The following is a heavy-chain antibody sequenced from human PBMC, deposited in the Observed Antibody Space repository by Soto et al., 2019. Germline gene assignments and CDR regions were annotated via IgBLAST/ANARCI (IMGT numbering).Heavy chain of an antibody. CDR1: GFTFSSYG. J-gene: IGHJ5*02. CDR2: IWYDGSNK. Sequence: QVQLVESGGGVVQPGRSPRLSCAASGFTFSSYGMHWVRQAPGKGLEWVAVIWYDGSNKYYADSVKGRFTISRDNSKNTLYLQMNSLRAEDTAVYYCARSAMIVVASPWFDPWGQGTLVTVSS. V-gene: IGHV3-33*01. D-gene: IGHD3-22*01. CDR3: ARSAMIVVASPWFDP.